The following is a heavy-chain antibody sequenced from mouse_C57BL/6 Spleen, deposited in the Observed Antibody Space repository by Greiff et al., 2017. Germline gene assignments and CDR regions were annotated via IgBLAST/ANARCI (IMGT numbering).Heavy chain of an antibody. CDR3: ARYYDPSYWYFDV. V-gene: IGHV1-19*01. CDR1: GYTFTDYY. D-gene: IGHD2-4*01. Sequence: VQLQQSGPVLVKPGASVKMSCKASGYTFTDYYMNWVKQSHGKSLEWIGVINPYNGGTSYNQKFKGKATLTVDKSSSTAYMELNSLTSEDSAVYYCARYYDPSYWYFDVWGTGTTVTVSS. J-gene: IGHJ1*03. CDR2: INPYNGGT.